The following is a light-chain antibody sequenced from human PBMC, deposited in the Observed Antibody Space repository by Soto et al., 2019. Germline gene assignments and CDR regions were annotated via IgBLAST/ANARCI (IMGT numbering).Light chain of an antibody. J-gene: IGKJ1*01. CDR3: QHYCTSPTWT. CDR1: QSVSSSY. V-gene: IGKV3-20*01. Sequence: EIVLTQSPGTLSLSPGERATLSCRASQSVSSSYLAWYQQTPGQAPRLLIYGASSRATGIPDRFSGSGSGTDFTLTISRLEPEDFAVYYCQHYCTSPTWTFGQGTKVEI. CDR2: GAS.